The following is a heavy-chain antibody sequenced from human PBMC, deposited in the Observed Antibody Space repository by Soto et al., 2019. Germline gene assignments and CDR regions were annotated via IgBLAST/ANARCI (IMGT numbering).Heavy chain of an antibody. Sequence: ESGGGVVQPGRSLRLSCAASGFTFSSYGMHWVRQAPGKGLEWVAVIWYDGSNKYYADSVKGRFTISRDNSKNTLYLQMNSLRAEDTAVYYCARDTVAVAGAFDYWGQGTLVTVSS. J-gene: IGHJ4*02. V-gene: IGHV3-33*01. CDR2: IWYDGSNK. CDR1: GFTFSSYG. D-gene: IGHD6-19*01. CDR3: ARDTVAVAGAFDY.